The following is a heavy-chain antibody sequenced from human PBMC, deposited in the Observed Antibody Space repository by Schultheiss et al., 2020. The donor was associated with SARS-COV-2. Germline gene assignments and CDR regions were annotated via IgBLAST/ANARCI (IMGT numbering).Heavy chain of an antibody. V-gene: IGHV4-59*05. D-gene: IGHD2-2*02. CDR3: ARAYNRYCSSTSCYTNYYYYMDV. Sequence: SQTLSLTCTVSGGSISSYYWSWIRQPPGKGLEWIGSIYYSGSTYYNPSLKSRVTISVDTSKNQFSLKLSSVTAADTAVYYCARAYNRYCSSTSCYTNYYYYMDVWGKGTTVTVSS. CDR1: GGSISSYY. J-gene: IGHJ6*03. CDR2: IYYSGST.